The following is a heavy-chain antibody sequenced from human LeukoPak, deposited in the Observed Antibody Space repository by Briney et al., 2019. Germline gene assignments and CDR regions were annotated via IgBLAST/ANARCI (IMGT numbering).Heavy chain of an antibody. CDR1: GGSISSYY. CDR2: IYYSGST. V-gene: IGHV4-59*01. J-gene: IGHJ3*02. CDR3: ARGFRYAKYYDILTGPI. D-gene: IGHD3-9*01. Sequence: PSETLSLTCTVSGGSISSYYWSWTRQPPGKGLEWIGYIYYSGSTNYNPSLKSRVTISVDTSKNQFSLKLSSVTAADTAVYYCARGFRYAKYYDILTGPIWGQGTMVTVSS.